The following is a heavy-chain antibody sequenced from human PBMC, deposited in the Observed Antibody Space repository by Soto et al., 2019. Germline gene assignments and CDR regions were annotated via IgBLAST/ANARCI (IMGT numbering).Heavy chain of an antibody. CDR1: GGSFSGYY. CDR2: INHSGST. CDR3: ARGESSSSVNGWFDP. V-gene: IGHV4-34*01. D-gene: IGHD6-13*01. J-gene: IGHJ5*02. Sequence: TLSLTCAVYGGSFSGYYWSWIRQPPGKGLEWIGEINHSGSTNYNPSLKSRVTISVDTSKNQFSLKLSSVTAADTAVYYCARGESSSSVNGWFDPWGQVTLVTVSS.